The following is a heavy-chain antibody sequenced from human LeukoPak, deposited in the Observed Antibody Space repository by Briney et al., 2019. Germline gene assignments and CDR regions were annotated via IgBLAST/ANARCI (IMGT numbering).Heavy chain of an antibody. CDR3: AKIELSGYYTAYYFDY. D-gene: IGHD3-22*01. CDR1: GFTFSSYA. Sequence: GGSLRLSCAASGFTFSSYAMSWVRQAPGKGLEWVSAICGSGGSTYYADSVKGRFTISRDNSKNTLYLQMNSLRAEDTAVYYCAKIELSGYYTAYYFDYWGQGTLVTVSS. J-gene: IGHJ4*02. CDR2: ICGSGGST. V-gene: IGHV3-23*01.